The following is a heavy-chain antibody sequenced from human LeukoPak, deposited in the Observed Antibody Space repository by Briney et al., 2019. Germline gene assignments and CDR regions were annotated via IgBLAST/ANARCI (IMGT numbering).Heavy chain of an antibody. Sequence: GQSLTFSCKGSGYSFTSYWIGWVRQMPGKGLEWMGIIYPGDSDTRYSPSFQGQVTISADKSISTAYLQWSSLKASDTAMYYCARHGCSSTSCYYYYYIDVRGKGTTVTVSS. CDR1: GYSFTSYW. V-gene: IGHV5-51*01. J-gene: IGHJ6*03. D-gene: IGHD2-2*01. CDR2: IYPGDSDT. CDR3: ARHGCSSTSCYYYYYIDV.